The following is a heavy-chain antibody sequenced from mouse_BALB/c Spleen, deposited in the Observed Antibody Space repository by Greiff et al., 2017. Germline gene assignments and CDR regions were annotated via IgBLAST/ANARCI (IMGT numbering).Heavy chain of an antibody. J-gene: IGHJ4*01. D-gene: IGHD1-2*01. CDR3: ARHGFYYGQGDYYAMDY. CDR1: GFTFSSYT. CDR2: ISNGGGST. Sequence: EVQLQQSGGGLVQPGGSLKLSCAASGFTFSSYTMSWVRQTPEKRLEWVAYISNGGGSTYYPDTVKGRFTISRDNAKNTLYLQMSSLKSEDTAMYYCARHGFYYGQGDYYAMDYWGQGTSVTVSS. V-gene: IGHV5-12-2*01.